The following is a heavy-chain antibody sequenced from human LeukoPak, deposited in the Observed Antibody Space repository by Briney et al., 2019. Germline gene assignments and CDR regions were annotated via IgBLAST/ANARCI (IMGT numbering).Heavy chain of an antibody. CDR2: IKQEGSEK. CDR3: AREPYRDYFDY. Sequence: PEGSLRLSCAASGFTFSSYWMSWVRQAPGKGLGWVANIKQEGSEKYYVDSVKGRFTISRDNAKNSLYLQMNSLRAEDTAVYYCAREPYRDYFDYWGQGTLVTVSS. V-gene: IGHV3-7*03. D-gene: IGHD2-15*01. J-gene: IGHJ4*02. CDR1: GFTFSSYW.